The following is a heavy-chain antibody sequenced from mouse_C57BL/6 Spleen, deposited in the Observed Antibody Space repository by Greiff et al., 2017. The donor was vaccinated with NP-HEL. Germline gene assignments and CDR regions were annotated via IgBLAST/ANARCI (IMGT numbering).Heavy chain of an antibody. Sequence: VQLQQPGAELVMPGASVKLSCKASGYTFTSYWMHWVKQRPGQGLEWIGEIDPSDSYTNYNQKFKGKSTLTVDKSSSTAYMQLSSLTSEDSAVYYCALYDGYYAMDYWGQGTSVTVSS. CDR3: ALYDGYYAMDY. CDR2: IDPSDSYT. J-gene: IGHJ4*01. V-gene: IGHV1-69*01. CDR1: GYTFTSYW. D-gene: IGHD2-3*01.